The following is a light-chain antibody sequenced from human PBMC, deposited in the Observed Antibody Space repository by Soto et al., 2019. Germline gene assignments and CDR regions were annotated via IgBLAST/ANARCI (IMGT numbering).Light chain of an antibody. Sequence: QSALTQPASVSGSPGQSITISCTGSRSNIGAGYDVHWYQQLPGTAPKLLIYDNTNRPSGVPDRFSGSKSGTSASLAITGLQAEDEADYYCQSYDSNLSDSVFGGGTKLTV. CDR1: RSNIGAGYD. V-gene: IGLV1-40*01. CDR2: DNT. J-gene: IGLJ2*01. CDR3: QSYDSNLSDSV.